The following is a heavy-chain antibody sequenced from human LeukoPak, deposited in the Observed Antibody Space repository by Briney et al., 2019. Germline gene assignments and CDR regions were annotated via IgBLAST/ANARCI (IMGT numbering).Heavy chain of an antibody. J-gene: IGHJ4*02. CDR2: ISSSTGYI. D-gene: IGHD3-22*01. Sequence: PGGSLRLSCEASGFTFSDYTMNWVRQAPGKGLEWVSSISSSTGYIYYADSVKGRFTISRDNAKNSLYLQMNSLRAEDTAVYYCARVGSSGYYGLDYWGQGTLVTVSS. V-gene: IGHV3-21*01. CDR1: GFTFSDYT. CDR3: ARVGSSGYYGLDY.